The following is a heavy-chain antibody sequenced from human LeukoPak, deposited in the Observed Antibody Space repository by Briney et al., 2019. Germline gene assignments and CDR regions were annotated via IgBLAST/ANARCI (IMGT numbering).Heavy chain of an antibody. CDR3: ARATRWFDP. J-gene: IGHJ5*02. CDR1: GGSFSGYY. V-gene: IGHV4-34*01. Sequence: SETLSLTCAVYGGSFSGYYWSWNRQPPGKGLEWIGEINHSGSTNYNPSLKSRVTISVDTSKNQFSLKLSSVTAADTAVYYCARATRWFDPWGQGTLVTVSS. CDR2: INHSGST.